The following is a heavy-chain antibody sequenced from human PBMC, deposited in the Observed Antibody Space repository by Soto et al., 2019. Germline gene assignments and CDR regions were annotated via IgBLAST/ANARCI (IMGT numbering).Heavy chain of an antibody. Sequence: QVQLVESGGGVVHPGRSLRLSCAASGFNFSNYGMQWVRQAPGKGLEWGAHIWYDGSNKYYADSVKGRFTISRDNSKNTLYLQMDSLRPDDMAVYYCASASGATVSWGQGTLVTV. V-gene: IGHV3-33*01. D-gene: IGHD3-10*01. CDR3: ASASGATVS. J-gene: IGHJ5*02. CDR1: GFNFSNYG. CDR2: IWYDGSNK.